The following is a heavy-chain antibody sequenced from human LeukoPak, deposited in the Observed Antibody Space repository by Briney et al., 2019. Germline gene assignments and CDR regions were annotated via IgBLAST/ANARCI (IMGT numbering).Heavy chain of an antibody. CDR1: GFTFTGYS. CDR3: ARDAGYSSGWSHWYLDL. J-gene: IGHJ2*01. V-gene: IGHV3-48*02. D-gene: IGHD6-19*01. Sequence: GGSLRLSCAASGFTFTGYSFDCVRQAPGKGLEWVSYISGSVTTIHYADSVKGRFTISRDKAKNSIYLQMNSLTDEDSAVYYCARDAGYSSGWSHWYLDLWGRGTLVTVSS. CDR2: ISGSVTTI.